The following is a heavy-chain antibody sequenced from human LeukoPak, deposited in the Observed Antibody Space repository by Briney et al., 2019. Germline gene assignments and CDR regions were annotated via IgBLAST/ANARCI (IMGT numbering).Heavy chain of an antibody. D-gene: IGHD4-17*01. Sequence: SETLSLTCTVSGGSIRSYYWSWIRQPAGKGLEWIGRVYTSGLTGYNPSLKSRVTMSVDTSKNQLSLKLTSVTAADTAVYYCATSALDYGDFDSLFDYWGQGTLVTVSS. CDR3: ATSALDYGDFDSLFDY. CDR2: VYTSGLT. V-gene: IGHV4-4*07. CDR1: GGSIRSYY. J-gene: IGHJ4*02.